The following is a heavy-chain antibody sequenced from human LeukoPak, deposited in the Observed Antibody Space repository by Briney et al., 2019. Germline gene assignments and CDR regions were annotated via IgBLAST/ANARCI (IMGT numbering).Heavy chain of an antibody. Sequence: GGSLRLSCAASGFTFSSYAMSWVRQAPGKGLEWVSAISGSGGSTYYADSVKGRFTISIDNAKNTLYLQMNSLRAEDTAVYYCASPRDTAMAYYFDYWGQGTLVTVSS. CDR3: ASPRDTAMAYYFDY. J-gene: IGHJ4*02. CDR2: ISGSGGST. CDR1: GFTFSSYA. D-gene: IGHD5-18*01. V-gene: IGHV3-23*01.